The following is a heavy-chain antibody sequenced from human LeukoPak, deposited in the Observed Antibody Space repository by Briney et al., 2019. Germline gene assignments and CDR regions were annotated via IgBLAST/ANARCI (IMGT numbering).Heavy chain of an antibody. J-gene: IGHJ2*01. Sequence: GGSLRLSCAASGFTFSSYAMSWVRQAPGKGLEWVSAISGSGGSTYYADSVKGRFTISRDNSKNTLYLQMNSLRAEDTAVYYCAKGSDYGGKKGWYFDLWGRGTLVTVSS. CDR2: ISGSGGST. D-gene: IGHD4-23*01. CDR3: AKGSDYGGKKGWYFDL. V-gene: IGHV3-23*01. CDR1: GFTFSSYA.